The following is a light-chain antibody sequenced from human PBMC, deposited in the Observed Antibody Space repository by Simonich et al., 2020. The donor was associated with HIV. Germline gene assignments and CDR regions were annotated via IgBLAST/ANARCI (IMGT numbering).Light chain of an antibody. CDR1: QSVSSY. CDR3: QQRSNWHT. CDR2: NAS. V-gene: IGKV3-11*01. J-gene: IGKJ2*01. Sequence: EIVLTQSPATLSLSPGERATLSCRASQSVSSYLAWYQQKPGQAPRLLIYNASNRATGIPARLRGSGSGTDFTLTISSLEPEDFAVYYCQQRSNWHTFGQGTKLEIK.